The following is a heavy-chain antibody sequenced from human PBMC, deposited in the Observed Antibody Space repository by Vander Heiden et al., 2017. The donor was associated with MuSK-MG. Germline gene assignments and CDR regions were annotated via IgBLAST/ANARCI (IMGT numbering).Heavy chain of an antibody. Sequence: QVQLVQSGAEVKEPGASVKVSCKASGYTFTDYDINWVRQAPGQGLEWMGWMNPSSGDTGYAQKFQGRVTMTRDTSISTAYMEISSLRSEDTAVYFCAKKNYDYWSGYSSYLDDWGQGTLGIVSS. CDR1: GYTFTDYD. D-gene: IGHD3-3*01. J-gene: IGHJ4*02. CDR2: MNPSSGDT. V-gene: IGHV1-8*02. CDR3: AKKNYDYWSGYSSYLDD.